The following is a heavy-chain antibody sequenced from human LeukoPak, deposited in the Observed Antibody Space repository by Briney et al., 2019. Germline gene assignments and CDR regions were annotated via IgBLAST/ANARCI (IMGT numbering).Heavy chain of an antibody. CDR2: VYYAVST. V-gene: IGHV4-39*02. J-gene: IGHJ6*03. D-gene: IGHD3-10*01. CDR1: GGSISSHLYF. CDR3: ARMVRGVVLGPNYYPYHMDV. Sequence: SETLSLTSALSGGSISSHLYFWGWARQPPGKGLECIGSVYYAVSTYSNPSLKSRATLSVNTSKTDFSLKLSSVTAADTAMYYCARMVRGVVLGPNYYPYHMDVWATGTTVTVSS.